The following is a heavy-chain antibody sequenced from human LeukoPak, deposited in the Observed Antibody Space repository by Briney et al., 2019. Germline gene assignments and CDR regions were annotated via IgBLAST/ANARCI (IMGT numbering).Heavy chain of an antibody. D-gene: IGHD3-10*01. CDR1: GFTFSSYW. CDR3: ARSGYYYYYYMDV. CDR2: IKQDGSEK. V-gene: IGHV3-7*01. Sequence: GGSLRLSCAASGFTFSSYWMSWVRQAPGKGLEWVANIKQDGSEKYYVDSVKGRFTISRDNAKNSLYLQMNSLRAEDTAVYYCARSGYYYYYYMDVWGKGTTVTVSS. J-gene: IGHJ6*03.